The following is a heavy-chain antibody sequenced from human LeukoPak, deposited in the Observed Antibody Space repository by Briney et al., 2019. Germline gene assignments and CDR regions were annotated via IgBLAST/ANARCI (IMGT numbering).Heavy chain of an antibody. CDR3: ARDRAYYSSSSFGYFDY. V-gene: IGHV4-31*03. Sequence: SQTLSRTCTVSGGSISSGGYYWSWIRQHPGKGLEWIGYIYYSGSTYYNPSLKSRVTISVDTSKNQFSLKLSSVTAADTAVYYCARDRAYYSSSSFGYFDYWGQGTLVTVSS. D-gene: IGHD6-6*01. CDR2: IYYSGST. CDR1: GGSISSGGYY. J-gene: IGHJ4*02.